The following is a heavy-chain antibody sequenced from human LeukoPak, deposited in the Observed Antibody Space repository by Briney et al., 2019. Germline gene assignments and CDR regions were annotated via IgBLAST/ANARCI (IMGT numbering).Heavy chain of an antibody. J-gene: IGHJ5*02. CDR2: IYYSGST. D-gene: IGHD1-1*01. CDR3: ARQWGTTRLYNWFDP. CDR1: GGSISSYY. Sequence: PSETLSLTCTVSGGSISSYYWSWIRQPPGKGLEWIGYIYYSGSTNYNPSLKSRVTISVDTSKNQFSLKLSSVTAADTAVYYCARQWGTTRLYNWFDPWGQGTLVTVSS. V-gene: IGHV4-59*08.